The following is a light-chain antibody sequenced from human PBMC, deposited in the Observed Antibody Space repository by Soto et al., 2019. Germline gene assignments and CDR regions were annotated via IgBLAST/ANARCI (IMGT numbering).Light chain of an antibody. CDR2: GAS. CDR3: QQYNDRPLT. Sequence: EIVLTQSPGTLSLSPGERATLSCRASQSVRSSYLAWYQQKPGQAPRLLIYGASSRATGIPDRFSGSGSGTDFTLTISRLEPEDFAVYYCQQYNDRPLTFGGGTKVEIK. J-gene: IGKJ4*01. CDR1: QSVRSSY. V-gene: IGKV3-20*01.